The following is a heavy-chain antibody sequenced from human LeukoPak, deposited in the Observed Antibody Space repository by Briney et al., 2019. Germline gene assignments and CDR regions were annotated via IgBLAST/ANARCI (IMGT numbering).Heavy chain of an antibody. CDR3: ARGGRGGYWPRFDY. J-gene: IGHJ4*02. CDR1: GGLMTNYY. Sequence: SETLSLACTVSGGLMTNYYWIWIRQPAGKGLEWIGRLYIGEDSNYNPSLESRVTMSVDTSRRQFSLRLTSVTAVDTAVYYCARGGRGGYWPRFDYWGQGILVTVSS. V-gene: IGHV4-4*07. CDR2: LYIGEDS. D-gene: IGHD3-16*01.